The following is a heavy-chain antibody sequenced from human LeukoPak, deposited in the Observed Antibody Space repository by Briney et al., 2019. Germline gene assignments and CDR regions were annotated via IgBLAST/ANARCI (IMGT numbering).Heavy chain of an antibody. Sequence: ASVKVSCKASGGTFSSYAISWVRQAPGQGLEWMGGIIPIFGTANYAQKFQGRVTITADDSTSTAYMELSSLRSEDTAVYYCARDIPRYCSSTSCPGNLRFDPWGQGTLVTVSS. CDR1: GGTFSSYA. J-gene: IGHJ5*02. CDR3: ARDIPRYCSSTSCPGNLRFDP. CDR2: IIPIFGTA. V-gene: IGHV1-69*01. D-gene: IGHD2-2*01.